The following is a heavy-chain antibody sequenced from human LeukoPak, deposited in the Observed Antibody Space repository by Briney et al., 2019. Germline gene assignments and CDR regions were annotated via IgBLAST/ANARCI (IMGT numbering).Heavy chain of an antibody. CDR3: ARVGRYSHRPGPFDI. CDR2: ISAYNGNR. J-gene: IGHJ3*02. CDR1: DYTFIAYG. D-gene: IGHD3-9*01. Sequence: ASVKVSCKASDYTFIAYGISWVRQAPGQGLEWMGWISAYNGNRNYAQKLQGRVTMTTDTSTSTAYMELRSLRSGDTAVYYCARVGRYSHRPGPFDIWGQGTMVTVSS. V-gene: IGHV1-18*01.